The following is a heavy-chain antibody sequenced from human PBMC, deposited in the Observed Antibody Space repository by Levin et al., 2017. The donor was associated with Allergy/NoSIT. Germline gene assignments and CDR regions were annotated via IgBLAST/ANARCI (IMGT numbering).Heavy chain of an antibody. J-gene: IGHJ6*02. V-gene: IGHV1-18*01. CDR3: ARDSYIMDV. CDR1: AYTFTTYV. CDR2: ISDYNGNT. D-gene: IGHD4-11*01. Sequence: PGASVRVSCKASAYTFTTYVISWVRQAPGQGLQWMGWISDYNGNTKYAQNRVTMTTDTSTSTPYMELRSLRSDGTAVYYCARDSYIMDVWGQGTTVTVS.